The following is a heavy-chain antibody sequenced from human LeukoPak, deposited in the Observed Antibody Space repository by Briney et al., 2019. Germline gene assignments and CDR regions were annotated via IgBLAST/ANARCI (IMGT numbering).Heavy chain of an antibody. J-gene: IGHJ3*02. V-gene: IGHV3-74*01. CDR3: ARNPPNQWLVHDAFDI. D-gene: IGHD6-19*01. Sequence: GGSLRLSCAASGFTLSSYWMHWVRQAPGKGLVWVSRINSDGSSISYADSVKGRFTISRDNAKNTLYLQMNSVRAEDTAVYYCARNPPNQWLVHDAFDIWGQGTMVTVSS. CDR2: INSDGSSI. CDR1: GFTLSSYW.